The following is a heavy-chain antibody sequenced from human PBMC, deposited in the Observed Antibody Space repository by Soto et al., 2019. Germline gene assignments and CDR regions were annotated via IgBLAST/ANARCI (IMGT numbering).Heavy chain of an antibody. Sequence: QPGGSLRLSCAASGFTFSSYEMNWVRQAPGKGLEWVSYISSSGSTIYYADSVKGRFTISRDNAKNSLYLQMNSLRAEDTAVYYCARETLRFLEWPRMGYYYGMDVWGQGTTVTVSS. V-gene: IGHV3-48*03. CDR3: ARETLRFLEWPRMGYYYGMDV. J-gene: IGHJ6*02. CDR1: GFTFSSYE. D-gene: IGHD3-3*01. CDR2: ISSSGSTI.